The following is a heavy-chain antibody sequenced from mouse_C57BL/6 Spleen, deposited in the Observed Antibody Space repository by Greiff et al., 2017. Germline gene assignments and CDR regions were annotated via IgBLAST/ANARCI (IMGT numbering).Heavy chain of an antibody. V-gene: IGHV5-4*01. J-gene: IGHJ4*01. CDR3: ARANYGNLLDY. Sequence: EVQLVESGGGLVKPGGSLKLSCAASGFTFSSYAMSWVRQTPEKRLEWVATISDGGSYTYYPDNVKGRFTISRDNAKNNLYLQMSHLKSEDTAMXYCARANYGNLLDYWGQGTSVTVSS. D-gene: IGHD2-1*01. CDR2: ISDGGSYT. CDR1: GFTFSSYA.